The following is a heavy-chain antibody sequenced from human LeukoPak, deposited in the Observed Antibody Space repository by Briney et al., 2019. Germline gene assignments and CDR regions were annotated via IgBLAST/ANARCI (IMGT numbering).Heavy chain of an antibody. V-gene: IGHV3-23*01. CDR1: GFTFSSYA. CDR3: AKDGSRAWDIGFQH. Sequence: PGGSLRLSCAVSGFTFSSYAMSWVRQAPGKGLEWVSSISGSGGTTYYADSVKGRFTISRDNSKNTLYVQMNSLRAEDTAVYYCAKDGSRAWDIGFQHWGQGTLVTVSS. D-gene: IGHD2-15*01. CDR2: ISGSGGTT. J-gene: IGHJ1*01.